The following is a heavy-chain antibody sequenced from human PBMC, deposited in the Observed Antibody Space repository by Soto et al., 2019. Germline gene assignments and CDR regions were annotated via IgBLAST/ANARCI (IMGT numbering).Heavy chain of an antibody. J-gene: IGHJ3*02. CDR2: VYYTGIT. CDR3: ARQGRPGYCTGGNCYPTFDI. Sequence: QMHLQQSGPGLVKPSETLSLTCTVAGSSMSSSAYYWGWIRQPPGKGLEWIGSVYYTGITDYKSSLESRVSISADTSKNQFSLRLTSLSAADTAIYFRARQGRPGYCTGGNCYPTFDIWGPGTMVTVSS. D-gene: IGHD2-15*01. V-gene: IGHV4-39*01. CDR1: GSSMSSSAYY.